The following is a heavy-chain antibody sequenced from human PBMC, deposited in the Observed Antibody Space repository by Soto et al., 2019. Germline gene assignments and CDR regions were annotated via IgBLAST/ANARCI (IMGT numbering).Heavy chain of an antibody. CDR2: TYFRSKWYN. V-gene: IGHV6-1*01. Sequence: SQTLSITCAISGYSFSINTASWNWIRQSPSRGLEWLGRTYFRSKWYNDYAVSVKSRIIINPDTSNNQFSLQLNSVTPEDTAVYFCAKGDNLGPKTGYAFDPWGQGIMVNVSS. D-gene: IGHD5-12*01. J-gene: IGHJ5*02. CDR3: AKGDNLGPKTGYAFDP. CDR1: GYSFSINTAS.